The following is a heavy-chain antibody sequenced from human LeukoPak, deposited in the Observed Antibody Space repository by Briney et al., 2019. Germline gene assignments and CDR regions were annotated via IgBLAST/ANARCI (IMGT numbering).Heavy chain of an antibody. CDR3: ARANPSSWFYFDY. V-gene: IGHV4-39*07. J-gene: IGHJ4*02. Sequence: PSETLSLTCTVSGGSISSSSYYWGWIRQPPGKGLEWIGSIYYSGSTYYNPSLKSRVTISVDRSKNQFSLKLSSVTAADTAVYYCARANPSSWFYFDYWGQGTLVTVSS. D-gene: IGHD6-13*01. CDR1: GGSISSSSYY. CDR2: IYYSGST.